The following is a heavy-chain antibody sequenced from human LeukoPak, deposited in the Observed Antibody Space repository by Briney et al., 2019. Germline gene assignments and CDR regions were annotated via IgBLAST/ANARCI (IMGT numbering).Heavy chain of an antibody. CDR3: AKAPVTTCRGAFCYPFDY. V-gene: IGHV3-23*01. J-gene: IGHJ4*02. CDR1: GFTLRNYD. D-gene: IGHD2-15*01. CDR2: IRGSTGST. Sequence: PGGSLRLSCAASGFTLRNYDINWVRQAPGKGLEWVSVIRGSTGSTYYADSVKGRFTISRDDSKNTLYLQMNSLRAEDTAVYYCAKAPVTTCRGAFCYPFDYWGLGTLVTVSS.